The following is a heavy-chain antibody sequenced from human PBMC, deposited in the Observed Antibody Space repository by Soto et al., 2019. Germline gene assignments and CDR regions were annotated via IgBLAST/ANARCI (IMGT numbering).Heavy chain of an antibody. V-gene: IGHV4-59*01. CDR1: GGSIISYF. CDR3: ARMNQLAPKRNAFDI. D-gene: IGHD1-1*01. Sequence: QVQLQESGPGLVKPSETLSLTCTVSGGSIISYFWTWIRQSPGKGLQWIGYVHYSGNTNYNPSLKSRVTMSVDTSKNQFSLRLTSVTGADTAVYYCARMNQLAPKRNAFDIWGQGTRVTVSS. CDR2: VHYSGNT. J-gene: IGHJ3*02.